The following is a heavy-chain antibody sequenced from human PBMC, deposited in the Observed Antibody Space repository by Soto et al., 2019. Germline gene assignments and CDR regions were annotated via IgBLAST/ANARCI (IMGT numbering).Heavy chain of an antibody. CDR1: GFTVSSNY. CDR3: ARDLEYSSSWYT. D-gene: IGHD6-13*01. Sequence: ESGGGLVQPGGSLRLSCAASGFTVSSNYMSWVRQAPGKGLEWVSVIYSGGSTYYADSVKGRFTISRDNSKNTLYLQMNSLRAEDTAVYYCARDLEYSSSWYTWGQGTLVTVSS. V-gene: IGHV3-66*01. CDR2: IYSGGST. J-gene: IGHJ4*02.